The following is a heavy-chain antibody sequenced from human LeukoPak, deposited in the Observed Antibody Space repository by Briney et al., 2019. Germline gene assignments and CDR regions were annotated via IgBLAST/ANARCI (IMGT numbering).Heavy chain of an antibody. Sequence: GGSLRLSCVVSGFTFNRCWMNWVRQAPGKGLEWVAHINPDGRDTYYVDSVKGRFTISRDNAQNSLYLQMNTLRVEDTAMYYCASLDTAKQPLANHWGQGTLVTVSS. V-gene: IGHV3-7*03. J-gene: IGHJ5*02. CDR1: GFTFNRCW. D-gene: IGHD5-18*01. CDR2: INPDGRDT. CDR3: ASLDTAKQPLANH.